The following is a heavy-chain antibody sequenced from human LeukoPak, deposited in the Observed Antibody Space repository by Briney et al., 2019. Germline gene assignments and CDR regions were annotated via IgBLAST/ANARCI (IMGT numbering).Heavy chain of an antibody. CDR2: IYYSGST. CDR1: GGSISSSSYY. V-gene: IGHV4-39*01. D-gene: IGHD5-18*01. Sequence: SETLSLTCTVSGGSISSSSYYWGWIRQPPGKGLEWVGSIYYSGSTYYNPSLKSRVTISVDTSKNQFSLKLSSVTAADAAVYYCARLRIQLKNAFDIWGQGTMVTVSS. CDR3: ARLRIQLKNAFDI. J-gene: IGHJ3*02.